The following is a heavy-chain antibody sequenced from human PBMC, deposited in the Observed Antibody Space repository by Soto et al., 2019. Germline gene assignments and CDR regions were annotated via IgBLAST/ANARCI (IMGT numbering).Heavy chain of an antibody. CDR2: IYYSGST. D-gene: IGHD2-2*01. V-gene: IGHV4-31*03. J-gene: IGHJ6*02. Sequence: PSETLSLTCTVSGGSISSGGYYWSWIRQHPGKGLEWIGYIYYSGSTYYNPSLKSRVTISVDTSKNQFSLKLSSVTAADMAVYYCARERRVVVVPAATASYGMDVWGQGTTVTVSS. CDR1: GGSISSGGYY. CDR3: ARERRVVVVPAATASYGMDV.